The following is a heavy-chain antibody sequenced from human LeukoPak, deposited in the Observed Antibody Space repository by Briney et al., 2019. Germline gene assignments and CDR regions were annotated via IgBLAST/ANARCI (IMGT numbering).Heavy chain of an antibody. CDR2: ISGSGGST. Sequence: GGSLRLSCAASGFTFSSYAMSWVRQAPGKGLEWVSAISGSGGSTYYADSVKGRFTISRDNSENTLYLQMNSLRAEDTAVYYCAKVVPAGSYYYGMDVWGQGTTVTVSS. D-gene: IGHD2-2*01. CDR1: GFTFSSYA. V-gene: IGHV3-23*01. J-gene: IGHJ6*02. CDR3: AKVVPAGSYYYGMDV.